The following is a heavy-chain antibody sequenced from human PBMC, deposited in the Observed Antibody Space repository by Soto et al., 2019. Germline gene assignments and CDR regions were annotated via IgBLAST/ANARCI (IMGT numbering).Heavy chain of an antibody. CDR2: ISGSGGST. CDR3: ATGGYSYAYGMDV. CDR1: GFTFSSYA. V-gene: IGHV3-23*01. Sequence: TGGSLRLSCAASGFTFSSYAMNWVRQAPGKGLEWVSAISGSGGSTYYADSVKGRFTISRDNSKNTLYLQMNSLRAEDTAVYYCATGGYSYAYGMDVWGQGTTVTVSS. D-gene: IGHD5-18*01. J-gene: IGHJ6*02.